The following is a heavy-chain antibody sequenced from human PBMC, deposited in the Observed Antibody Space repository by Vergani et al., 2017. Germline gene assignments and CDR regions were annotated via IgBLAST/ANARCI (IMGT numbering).Heavy chain of an antibody. J-gene: IGHJ6*02. Sequence: EVQLVESGGGIVKPGGSLRLSCVASGFSFRNAWMNWVRRTPGKGLEWVGRIKSTFDRGTTDYAAAVKGRFTISRDDSKNTLFLQMNGLKTEDISVYYCTTDPRYGGDGSGDWLRDQHYYGMDVWGQGTTVTVSS. CDR2: IKSTFDRGTT. CDR1: GFSFRNAW. D-gene: IGHD2-21*01. V-gene: IGHV3-15*07. CDR3: TTDPRYGGDGSGDWLRDQHYYGMDV.